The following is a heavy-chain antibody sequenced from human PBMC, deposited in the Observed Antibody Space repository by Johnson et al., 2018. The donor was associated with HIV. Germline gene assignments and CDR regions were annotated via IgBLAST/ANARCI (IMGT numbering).Heavy chain of an antibody. CDR2: ITWHGGSV. J-gene: IGHJ3*01. Sequence: VQLVESGGAVVQPGGTLRLSCASSGFTFDAYTMHWVRQVPGKGLEWVSLITWHGGSVYYAETVKGRFTISRDNSKNTLYLQMNSLRAGDTAVYYCARGPSVVTLHAFDLWGQGTLVTVSS. CDR3: ARGPSVVTLHAFDL. D-gene: IGHD4-23*01. CDR1: GFTFDAYT. V-gene: IGHV3-43*01.